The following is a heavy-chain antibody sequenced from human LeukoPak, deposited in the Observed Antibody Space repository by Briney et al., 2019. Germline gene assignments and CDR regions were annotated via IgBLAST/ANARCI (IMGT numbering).Heavy chain of an antibody. Sequence: GGSLRLSCAASGFTFSSYGMHWVRQAPGKGLEWVAVISYDGSNKYYADSVKGRFTISRDNSKNTLYLQMNSLRAEDTAVYYCAKGYSGYDWVYWGQGTLVTVSS. CDR1: GFTFSSYG. V-gene: IGHV3-30*18. D-gene: IGHD5-12*01. CDR2: ISYDGSNK. CDR3: AKGYSGYDWVY. J-gene: IGHJ4*02.